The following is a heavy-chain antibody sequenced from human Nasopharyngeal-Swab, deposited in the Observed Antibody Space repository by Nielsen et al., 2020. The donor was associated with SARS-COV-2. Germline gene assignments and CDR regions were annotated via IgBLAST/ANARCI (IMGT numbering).Heavy chain of an antibody. J-gene: IGHJ3*02. Sequence: SVKVSCKASGGTFSSYAISWVRQAPGQGLEWMGGIIPIFGTANYAQKFQSGVTITADKSTSTAYMELSSLRSEDTAVYYCASGDTIFGKGSYDAFDIWGQGTMVTVSS. D-gene: IGHD3-3*01. CDR3: ASGDTIFGKGSYDAFDI. V-gene: IGHV1-69*06. CDR1: GGTFSSYA. CDR2: IIPIFGTA.